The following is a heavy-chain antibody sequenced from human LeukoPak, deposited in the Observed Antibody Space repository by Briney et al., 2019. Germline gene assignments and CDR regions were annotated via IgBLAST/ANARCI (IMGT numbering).Heavy chain of an antibody. D-gene: IGHD2-2*02. J-gene: IGHJ4*02. V-gene: IGHV4-30-2*01. CDR1: GGSISSGGYS. CDR3: AGYCSSTSCYTNFDY. CDR2: IYHSGST. Sequence: SETLSLTCAVSGGSISSGGYSWSWIRQPPGKGLEWIGYIYHSGSTYYNPSLKSRVTISVDTSKNQFSLKLSSVTAADTAVYYCAGYCSSTSCYTNFDYWGQGTLVTVSP.